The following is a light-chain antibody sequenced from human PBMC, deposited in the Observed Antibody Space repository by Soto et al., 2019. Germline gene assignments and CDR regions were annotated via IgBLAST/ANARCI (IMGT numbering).Light chain of an antibody. CDR1: EDISKY. J-gene: IGKJ2*01. Sequence: DIQMTQSPSSLSASVGDRVTISCQASEDISKYLNWYQQHQGKAPRLLIYDASSLDAGVPSRFSGSRSGTDFTFTIDSLQPEDIATYFCQQFDNLPPAVGQGTKLEIK. CDR3: QQFDNLPPA. V-gene: IGKV1-33*01. CDR2: DAS.